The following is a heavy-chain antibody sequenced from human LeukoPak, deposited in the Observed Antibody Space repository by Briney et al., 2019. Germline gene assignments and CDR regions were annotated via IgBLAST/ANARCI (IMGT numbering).Heavy chain of an antibody. V-gene: IGHV1-69*06. Sequence: SVKVSCKASGYTFTSYDINWVRQAPGQGLEWMGGIIPIFGTANYAQKFQGRVTITADKSTSTAYMELSSLRSEDTAVYYCASMITNYYYDSSGSGWGQGTLVTVSS. CDR3: ASMITNYYYDSSGSG. CDR2: IIPIFGTA. CDR1: GYTFTSYD. D-gene: IGHD3-22*01. J-gene: IGHJ4*02.